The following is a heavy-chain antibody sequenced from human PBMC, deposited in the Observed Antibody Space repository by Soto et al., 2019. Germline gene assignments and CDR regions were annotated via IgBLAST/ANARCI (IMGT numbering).Heavy chain of an antibody. CDR3: ARDGRYCSSSSCPRGNNCFDP. CDR1: GYTFTGYY. V-gene: IGHV1-2*04. CDR2: INPNSGGT. J-gene: IGHJ5*02. D-gene: IGHD2-2*01. Sequence: ASVKVSCKASGYTFTGYYMHWVRQAPGQGLEWMGWINPNSGGTNYAQKFQGWVTMTRDTSISTAYMELSRLRSDDTAVYYCARDGRYCSSSSCPRGNNCFDPWGQGTLVTVSS.